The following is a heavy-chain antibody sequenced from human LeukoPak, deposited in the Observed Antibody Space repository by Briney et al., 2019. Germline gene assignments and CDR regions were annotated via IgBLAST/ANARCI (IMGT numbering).Heavy chain of an antibody. CDR3: ARDRDAFDI. Sequence: SETLSLTCTVSGGSISSSSYYWGWIRQPPGKGLEWIGSIYYSGSTYYNPSLKSRVTISVDTSKNQFSLKLSSVTAADTAVYYCARDRDAFDIWGQGTMVTVSS. V-gene: IGHV4-39*07. CDR1: GGSISSSSYY. CDR2: IYYSGST. J-gene: IGHJ3*02.